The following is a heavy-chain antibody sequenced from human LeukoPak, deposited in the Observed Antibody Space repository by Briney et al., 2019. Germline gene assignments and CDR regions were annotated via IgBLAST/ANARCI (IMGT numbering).Heavy chain of an antibody. D-gene: IGHD6-13*01. CDR1: GDSVSNKNAA. CDR2: TYYRSKWYN. Sequence: TSQTLSLTCAISGDSVSNKNAAWNWIRQSPLRGLEWLGRTYYRSKWYNEYAVSVKSRIAINPDAPKNQFSLQLNSVTPEDTAVYYCAEGIAAGGFDYWGQGTLVTVSS. CDR3: AEGIAAGGFDY. J-gene: IGHJ4*02. V-gene: IGHV6-1*01.